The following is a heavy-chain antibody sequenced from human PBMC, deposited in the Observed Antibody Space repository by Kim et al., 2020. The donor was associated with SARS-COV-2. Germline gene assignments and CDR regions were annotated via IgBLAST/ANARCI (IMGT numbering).Heavy chain of an antibody. CDR1: GFTFSSYS. J-gene: IGHJ4*02. CDR2: ISSSSSYI. CDR3: AGGYSYGTSLDY. D-gene: IGHD5-18*01. Sequence: GGSLRLSCAASGFTFSSYSMNWVRQAPGKGLEWVSSISSSSSYIYYADSVKGRFTISRDNAKNSLYLQMNSLRAEDTAVYYCAGGYSYGTSLDYWGQGTLVTVSS. V-gene: IGHV3-21*01.